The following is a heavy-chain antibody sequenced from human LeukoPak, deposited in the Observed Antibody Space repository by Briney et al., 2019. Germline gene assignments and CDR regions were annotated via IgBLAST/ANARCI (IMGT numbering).Heavy chain of an antibody. CDR2: IRYDGSNK. D-gene: IGHD4-17*01. J-gene: IGHJ4*02. Sequence: GGSLRLSCAASGFTFSSYGKHWVRQAPGKGLEWVAFIRYDGSNKYYADSVKGRFTISGDNSKNTLYLQMNSLRAEDTAVYYCAKDFHDYGDYSPPIFDYWGQGTLVTVSS. CDR1: GFTFSSYG. V-gene: IGHV3-30*02. CDR3: AKDFHDYGDYSPPIFDY.